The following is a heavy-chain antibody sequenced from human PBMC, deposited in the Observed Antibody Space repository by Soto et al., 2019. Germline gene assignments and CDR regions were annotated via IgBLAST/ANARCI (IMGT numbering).Heavy chain of an antibody. V-gene: IGHV1-8*01. Sequence: ASVKVSCKASGYTYTSYDINWVRQATGQGLEWMGWMNPNSGNTGYAQKFQGRVTMTRNTSISTAYMELSSLRSEDTAVYYCARGRVVPAAKNYYYCYMDVWGKGTTVTVSS. CDR2: MNPNSGNT. CDR3: ARGRVVPAAKNYYYCYMDV. D-gene: IGHD2-2*01. J-gene: IGHJ6*03. CDR1: GYTYTSYD.